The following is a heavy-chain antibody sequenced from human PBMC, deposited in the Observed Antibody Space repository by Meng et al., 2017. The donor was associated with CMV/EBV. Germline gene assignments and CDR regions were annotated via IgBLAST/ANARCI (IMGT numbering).Heavy chain of an antibody. CDR3: ARAGKDCVGRTVYYDY. CDR2: INSDGSST. D-gene: IGHD2-21*01. CDR1: GFTFSSYW. V-gene: IGHV3-74*01. J-gene: IGHJ4*02. Sequence: GESLKISCAASGFTFSSYWMHWVRQAPGKGLVWVSRINSDGSSTSYADSVKGRFTISRDNAKNTLYLQMNSLRAEDTAVYYCARAGKDCVGRTVYYDYWGQGTLVTVSS.